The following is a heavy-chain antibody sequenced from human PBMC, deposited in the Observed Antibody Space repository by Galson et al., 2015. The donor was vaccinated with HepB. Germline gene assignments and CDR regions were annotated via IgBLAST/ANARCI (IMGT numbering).Heavy chain of an antibody. CDR1: GGTFSSYA. D-gene: IGHD6-6*01. V-gene: IGHV1-69*13. Sequence: SVKVSCKASGGTFSSYAISWVRQAPGQGLEWMGGIIPIFGTANYAQKFQGRVTITADESTSTAYMELSSLRSEDTAVYYCARGGYMGQQLVLGAFDIWGQGTMVTVSS. J-gene: IGHJ3*02. CDR2: IIPIFGTA. CDR3: ARGGYMGQQLVLGAFDI.